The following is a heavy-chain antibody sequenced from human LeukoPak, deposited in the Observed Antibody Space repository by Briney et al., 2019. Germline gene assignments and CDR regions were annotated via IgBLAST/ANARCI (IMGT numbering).Heavy chain of an antibody. CDR1: GYSVSSGYY. CDR3: AREDYYDSSGYYLDC. V-gene: IGHV4-38-2*02. J-gene: IGHJ4*02. Sequence: SETLSLTCTVSGYSVSSGYYWGWIRQSPGKGLEWIGSIYHSGSTYYSPSPRSRITISVDTSKNQFSLKLSSVTAADTAVYYCAREDYYDSSGYYLDCWGQGTLVTVSS. CDR2: IYHSGST. D-gene: IGHD3-22*01.